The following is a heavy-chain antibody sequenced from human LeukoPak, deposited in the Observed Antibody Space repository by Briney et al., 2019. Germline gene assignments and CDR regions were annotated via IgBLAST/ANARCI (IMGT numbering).Heavy chain of an antibody. CDR1: GGSVTDYY. CDR2: IYYSGST. Sequence: SETLSLTCTVSGGSVTDYYWSWIRQPPGKGLEWIGYIYYSGSTNYNPSLKSRVTISVDTSKNQFSLKLSSVTAADTAVYYCAMGYSYGFDYWGQGTLVTVSS. J-gene: IGHJ4*02. V-gene: IGHV4-59*02. D-gene: IGHD5-18*01. CDR3: AMGYSYGFDY.